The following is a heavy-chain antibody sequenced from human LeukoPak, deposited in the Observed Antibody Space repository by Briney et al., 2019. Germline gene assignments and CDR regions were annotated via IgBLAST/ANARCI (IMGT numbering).Heavy chain of an antibody. D-gene: IGHD2-21*02. J-gene: IGHJ4*02. CDR2: ISGSGGST. CDR3: AKVGLDNCGGDCSRSIGY. Sequence: PGGSLRLSCAASGFTFSNYGVIWVRQAPGKGLQWVSAISGSGGSTYYADSVKGRFTISRDNSKNTLYPQMNSLRAEDTAVYYCAKVGLDNCGGDCSRSIGYWGQGTLVTVSS. CDR1: GFTFSNYG. V-gene: IGHV3-23*01.